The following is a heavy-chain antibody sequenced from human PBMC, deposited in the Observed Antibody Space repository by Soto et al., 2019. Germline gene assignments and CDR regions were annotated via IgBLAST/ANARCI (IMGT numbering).Heavy chain of an antibody. J-gene: IGHJ4*02. CDR2: IYYSGST. CDR1: GGSISSFVYY. Sequence: SDTLSLTCTVSGGSISSFVYYWNWIRQHPGKGLEWIGYIYYSGSTYYNPSLKSRVTISVDTSKNQFSLKLSSVTAADTAVYYCASLIAAAGTKTYWGQGTLVTVSS. D-gene: IGHD6-13*01. V-gene: IGHV4-31*03. CDR3: ASLIAAAGTKTY.